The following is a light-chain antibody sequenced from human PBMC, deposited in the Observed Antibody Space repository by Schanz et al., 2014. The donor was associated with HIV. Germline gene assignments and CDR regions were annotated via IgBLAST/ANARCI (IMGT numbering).Light chain of an antibody. CDR2: ATS. Sequence: EIVMTQSPATLSVSPGERATLSCRASQSVSSNLAWYQQKPGQAPRLLMYATSTRATGIPARFTGSGSGTEFTLTISSLQSEDFAVYSCQQYNNWPRTFGQGTKVEIK. V-gene: IGKV3-15*01. J-gene: IGKJ1*01. CDR1: QSVSSN. CDR3: QQYNNWPRT.